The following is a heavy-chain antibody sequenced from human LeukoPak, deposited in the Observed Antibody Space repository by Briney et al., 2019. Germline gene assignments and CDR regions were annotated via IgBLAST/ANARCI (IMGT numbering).Heavy chain of an antibody. V-gene: IGHV4-34*01. D-gene: IGHD2-2*01. J-gene: IGHJ4*02. CDR1: GGSFSGYY. CDR3: ARAPGYCSSTSCYGGGDFDY. Sequence: PSETLSLTCAVSGGSFSGYYWSWIRQPPGKGLEWIGEINHSVSTNYNPSLKSRVTISVDTSKNHFSLKLSSVTAADTAVYYCARAPGYCSSTSCYGGGDFDYWGQGTLVTVSS. CDR2: INHSVST.